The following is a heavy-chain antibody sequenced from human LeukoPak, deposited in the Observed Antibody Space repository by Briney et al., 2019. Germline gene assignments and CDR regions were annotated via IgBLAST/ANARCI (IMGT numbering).Heavy chain of an antibody. V-gene: IGHV3-30*04. CDR2: ISYDGSNE. J-gene: IGHJ4*02. CDR1: GFALSSDA. D-gene: IGHD6-19*01. Sequence: GGSLRLSCSASGFALSSDAMHWVRQAPGRGLEWLAVISYDGSNEDHAESVRGRFTISRNSLRPEDTAVYYCARDLVYSSGWYAAELDHWGLGTLVIVSS. CDR3: ARDLVYSSGWYAAELDH.